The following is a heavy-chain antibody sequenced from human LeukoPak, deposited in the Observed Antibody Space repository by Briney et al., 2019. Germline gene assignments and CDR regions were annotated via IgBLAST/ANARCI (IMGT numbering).Heavy chain of an antibody. CDR3: ARDRGNILRGWFDP. D-gene: IGHD4-23*01. CDR1: GFTFSSYA. J-gene: IGHJ5*02. Sequence: GGSLRLSCAASGFTFSSYAMHWVRQAPGKGLEWVAVISYDGSNKYYADSVKGRFTISRDNSKNTLYLQMNSLRAEDTAVYYCARDRGNILRGWFDPWGQGTLVTVSS. V-gene: IGHV3-30-3*01. CDR2: ISYDGSNK.